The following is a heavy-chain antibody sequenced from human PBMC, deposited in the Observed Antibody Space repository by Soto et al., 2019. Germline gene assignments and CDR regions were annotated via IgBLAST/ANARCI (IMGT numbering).Heavy chain of an antibody. CDR1: GFTFSSHG. CDR3: VKDSSLLGSGTHAFDI. J-gene: IGHJ3*02. D-gene: IGHD3-10*01. Sequence: PGGSLRLSCAASGFTFSSHGMHWVRQAPGKGLEWVAVISYDGSNKYYADSGKGRFTISRDHSKNTLYLQMNSLRAEDTAVYYCVKDSSLLGSGTHAFDIWGQGTMVTVSS. CDR2: ISYDGSNK. V-gene: IGHV3-30*18.